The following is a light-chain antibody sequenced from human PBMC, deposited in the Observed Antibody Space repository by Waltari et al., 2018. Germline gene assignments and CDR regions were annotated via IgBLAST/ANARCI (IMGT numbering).Light chain of an antibody. CDR3: NSRDSSGDRLV. Sequence: SSELTQDPAVSVALGQTVRITCQGDTLRRHHASWVQQKQGQTPVVGGHGENKRPAGIPDRFSGARSGNTVSLTIAGVQAEDEADYYCNSRDSSGDRLVFGGGTKLTVL. CDR1: TLRRHH. V-gene: IGLV3-19*01. J-gene: IGLJ2*01. CDR2: GEN.